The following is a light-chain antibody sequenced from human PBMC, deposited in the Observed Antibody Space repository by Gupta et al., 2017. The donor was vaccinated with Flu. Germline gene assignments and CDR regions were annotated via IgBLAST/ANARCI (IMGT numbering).Light chain of an antibody. V-gene: IGKV1-5*03. J-gene: IGKJ1*01. CDR3: QQYYSYSPRT. CDR1: QSISSW. Sequence: DIQMTQSPSTLSASVGDRVTITCRASQSISSWLAWYQQKPGKAPKLLIYKASSLESGVPSRFSGSGYGTEFTLTISSRQPDDFATYYCQQYYSYSPRTFGQGTKVEIK. CDR2: KAS.